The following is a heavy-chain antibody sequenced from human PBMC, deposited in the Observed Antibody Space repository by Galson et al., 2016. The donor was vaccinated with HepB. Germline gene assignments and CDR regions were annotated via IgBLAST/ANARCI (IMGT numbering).Heavy chain of an antibody. V-gene: IGHV3-74*01. CDR1: DFTFSGRW. CDR2: INADGTST. Sequence: SLRLSCAASDFTFSGRWMHWVRQVPGKGLVWVSYINADGTSTTYADSVKGRFTISRDNAKNTVHLQMNSLRAEDTAIYYCTREYSYGLDAWGQGTPVTVSS. D-gene: IGHD2-15*01. J-gene: IGHJ6*02. CDR3: TREYSYGLDA.